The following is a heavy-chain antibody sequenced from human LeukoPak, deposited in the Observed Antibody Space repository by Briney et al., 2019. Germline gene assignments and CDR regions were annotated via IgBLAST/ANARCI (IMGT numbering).Heavy chain of an antibody. V-gene: IGHV1-8*01. CDR3: ARGRGSGSYYKLIDY. CDR2: INPNSGNT. Sequence: ASVKVSCKASGYTFTSYDTNWVRQATGQGLEWMGWINPNSGNTGYAQKFQGRVTMTRNTSISTAYMELSSLRSEDMAVYYCARGRGSGSYYKLIDYWGQGTLVTVSS. D-gene: IGHD3-10*01. CDR1: GYTFTSYD. J-gene: IGHJ4*02.